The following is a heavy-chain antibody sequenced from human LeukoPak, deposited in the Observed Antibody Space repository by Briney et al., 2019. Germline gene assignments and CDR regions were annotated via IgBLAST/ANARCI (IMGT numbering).Heavy chain of an antibody. V-gene: IGHV3-30*04. CDR2: ISYDGSNK. Sequence: GGSLRLSCAASGFTFSSYAMHWVRQAPGKGLEWVAVISYDGSNKYYADSVKGRFTISRDNSKNTLYLQMNSLRAEDTAVYYCARGDHDILTGYYKGYFDYWGQGTLVTVSS. CDR3: ARGDHDILTGYYKGYFDY. J-gene: IGHJ4*02. D-gene: IGHD3-9*01. CDR1: GFTFSSYA.